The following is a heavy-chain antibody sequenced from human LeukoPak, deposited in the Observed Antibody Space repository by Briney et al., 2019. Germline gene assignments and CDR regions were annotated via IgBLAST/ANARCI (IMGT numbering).Heavy chain of an antibody. D-gene: IGHD4-11*01. Sequence: SETLSLTCTVSGGSISSYYWSWIPQPPGKGLEWIGYIYYSGSTNYNPSLKSRVTISVDTSKNQFSLKLSSVTAADTAVYYCARAGYSNFYRQYFDYWGQGTLVTVSS. J-gene: IGHJ4*02. CDR1: GGSISSYY. CDR3: ARAGYSNFYRQYFDY. CDR2: IYYSGST. V-gene: IGHV4-59*01.